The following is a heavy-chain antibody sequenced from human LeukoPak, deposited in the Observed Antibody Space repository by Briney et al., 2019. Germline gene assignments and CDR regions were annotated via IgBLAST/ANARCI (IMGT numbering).Heavy chain of an antibody. CDR1: GYTFTDHH. CDR3: AREVRGYNWNDGVLGTPSFDY. CDR2: ILPNSGAT. J-gene: IGHJ4*02. V-gene: IGHV1-2*06. D-gene: IGHD1-20*01. Sequence: WASVKVACKASGYTFTDHHIHWVRQAPGQGLEWMGRILPNSGATNYAQKLQGRVTMTTDTSTSTAYMELRSLRSDDTAVYYCAREVRGYNWNDGVLGTPSFDYWGQGTLVTVSS.